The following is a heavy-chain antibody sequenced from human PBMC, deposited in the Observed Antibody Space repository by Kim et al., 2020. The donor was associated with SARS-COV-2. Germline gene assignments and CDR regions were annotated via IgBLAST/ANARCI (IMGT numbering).Heavy chain of an antibody. CDR3: ARDKPSYDYGDYPGYFDL. J-gene: IGHJ2*01. D-gene: IGHD4-17*01. CDR1: GGSISSGGYY. V-gene: IGHV4-31*03. CDR2: IYYSGST. Sequence: SETLSLTCTVSGGSISSGGYYWSWIRQHPGKGLEWIGYIYYSGSTYYNPSLKSRVTVSVDTSKNQFSLKLSSVTAADTTVYYCARDKPSYDYGDYPGYFDLWGRGTLVTVSS.